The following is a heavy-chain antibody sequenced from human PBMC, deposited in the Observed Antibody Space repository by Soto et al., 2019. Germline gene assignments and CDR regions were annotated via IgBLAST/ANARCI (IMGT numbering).Heavy chain of an antibody. CDR3: AREVNNYYGMDV. V-gene: IGHV4-30-4*01. Sequence: QVQLQESGPGLVKPSQTLSLTCTVSGGSISSDDYYWSWIRQPPGKGLEWIGYISYSGSTYYTPSLKHRVTISVDTTKTQFTLKLSSVTAADTAVFYCAREVNNYYGMDVWGQGTTVTVSS. D-gene: IGHD4-4*01. J-gene: IGHJ6*02. CDR1: GGSISSDDYY. CDR2: ISYSGST.